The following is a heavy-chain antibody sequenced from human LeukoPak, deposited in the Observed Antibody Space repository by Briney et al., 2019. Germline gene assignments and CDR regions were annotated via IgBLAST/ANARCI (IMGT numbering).Heavy chain of an antibody. V-gene: IGHV4-59*01. CDR3: AREIFWSGWFDP. J-gene: IGHJ5*02. D-gene: IGHD2-21*01. CDR2: IYYSGST. Sequence: SETLSLTCTVSGGSISSYYWSWIRQPPGKGLEWIGYIYYSGSTNYNPSLKSRGTISVDTSKNQFSLKLSSVTAADTAVYYCAREIFWSGWFDPWGQGTLVTVSS. CDR1: GGSISSYY.